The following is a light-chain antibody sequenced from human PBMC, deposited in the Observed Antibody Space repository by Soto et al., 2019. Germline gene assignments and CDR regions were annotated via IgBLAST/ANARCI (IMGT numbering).Light chain of an antibody. CDR1: QDISNY. J-gene: IGKJ4*01. CDR2: DAS. Sequence: DIQMTQSPSSLSASVGDRVTITCRASQDISNYLNWYQQKPGKAPKLLIYDASNLETGVPSRFSGSGSGTDFTFTISSLQPEDIATYYCQQYDNLPLYTFGGGTKVEIK. CDR3: QQYDNLPLYT. V-gene: IGKV1-33*01.